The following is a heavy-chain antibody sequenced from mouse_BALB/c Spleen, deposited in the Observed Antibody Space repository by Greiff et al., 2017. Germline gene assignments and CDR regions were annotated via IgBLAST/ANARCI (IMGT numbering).Heavy chain of an antibody. J-gene: IGHJ4*01. D-gene: IGHD2-4*01. V-gene: IGHV1S34*01. CDR3: ARRDYDYDGYAMDY. CDR2: ISCYNGAT. Sequence: LVKTGASVKISCKASGYSFTGYYMHWVKQSHGKGLEWIGYISCYNGATSYNQKFKGKATFTVDTSSSTAYMQFNSLTSEDSAVYYCARRDYDYDGYAMDYWGQGTSVTVSS. CDR1: GYSFTGYY.